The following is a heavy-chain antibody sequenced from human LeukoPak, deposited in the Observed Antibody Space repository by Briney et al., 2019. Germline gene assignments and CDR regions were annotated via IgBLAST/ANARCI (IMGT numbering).Heavy chain of an antibody. CDR1: GGSISSYY. CDR2: IYYSGST. D-gene: IGHD6-19*01. V-gene: IGHV4-59*08. Sequence: PSETLSLTCTVSGGSISSYYWSWIRQPPGKGLEWIGYIYYSGSTNYNPSLKSRVTISVDTSKNQFSLKLSSVTAADTAVYYCARHFASGWEYYFDYWGQGTLVTVSS. CDR3: ARHFASGWEYYFDY. J-gene: IGHJ4*02.